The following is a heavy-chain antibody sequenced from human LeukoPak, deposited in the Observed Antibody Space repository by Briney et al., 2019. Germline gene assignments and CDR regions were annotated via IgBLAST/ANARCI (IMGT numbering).Heavy chain of an antibody. CDR3: SREAPNDFWSGYWDV. D-gene: IGHD3-3*01. CDR1: GFTFSSFA. CDR2: IRFDGSNQ. V-gene: IGHV3-33*01. Sequence: GGSLRLSCAASGFTFSSFAMHWVRQAPGKGLEWVAVIRFDGSNQYYADSVKGRCTISRDNSKNTLYLQMNSLRAEDTAVYYCSREAPNDFWSGYWDVWGKGTTVTVSS. J-gene: IGHJ6*04.